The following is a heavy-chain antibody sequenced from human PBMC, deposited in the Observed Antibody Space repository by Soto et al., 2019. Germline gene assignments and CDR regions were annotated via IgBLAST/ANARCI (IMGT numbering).Heavy chain of an antibody. Sequence: QVQLVQSGAEVKKPGSSVKVSCKASGGTFSSYTISWVRQAPGQGLEWMGRIIPILGIANYAQKFQGRVTITADKSTSTAYMELSSLRSEDTAVYYCATDEGICSGGSCYPPLFDYWGQGTLVTVSS. D-gene: IGHD2-15*01. V-gene: IGHV1-69*08. CDR3: ATDEGICSGGSCYPPLFDY. CDR1: GGTFSSYT. CDR2: IIPILGIA. J-gene: IGHJ4*02.